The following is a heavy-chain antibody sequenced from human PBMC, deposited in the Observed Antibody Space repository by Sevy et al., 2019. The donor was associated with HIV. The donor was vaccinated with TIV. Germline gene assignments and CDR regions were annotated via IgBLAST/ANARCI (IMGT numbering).Heavy chain of an antibody. CDR1: GFTFSNAW. CDR2: IKGKIYDGTI. CDR3: TTASWSQEDYYNY. D-gene: IGHD6-13*01. V-gene: IGHV3-15*01. Sequence: GGSLRLSCAASGFTFSNAWMSWVRQAPGKGLEWVGRIKGKIYDGTIDYAAPVKGRLRISRDDSKNTLYLQMNSLKTEDTAVYYCTTASWSQEDYYNYWGQGTLVTVSS. J-gene: IGHJ4*02.